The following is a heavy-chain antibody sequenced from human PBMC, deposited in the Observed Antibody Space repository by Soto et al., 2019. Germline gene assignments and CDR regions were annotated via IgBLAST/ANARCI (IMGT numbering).Heavy chain of an antibody. CDR3: ARGTGIAAAGTG. Sequence: QVQLVQSGAEVKKPGSSVKVSCKASGGTFSSYTISWVRQAPGQGLEWMGRIIPILGIANYAQKFQGRVTITADKSTSTAYMELSSLRSEDSAVYYCARGTGIAAAGTGWGQGTLVTVSS. V-gene: IGHV1-69*02. CDR1: GGTFSSYT. J-gene: IGHJ4*02. D-gene: IGHD6-13*01. CDR2: IIPILGIA.